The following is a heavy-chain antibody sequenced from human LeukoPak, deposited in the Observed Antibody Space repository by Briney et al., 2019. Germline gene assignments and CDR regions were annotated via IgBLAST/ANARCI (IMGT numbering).Heavy chain of an antibody. V-gene: IGHV3-21*01. J-gene: IGHJ4*02. Sequence: GESLRLSCAASGFTFSSYSMNWVRQAPGKGLEWVSSISSSSSYIYYADSVKGRFTISRDNAKNSLYLQMNSLRAEDTAVYYCARDPPGYSSGWTDYWGQGTLVTVSS. CDR3: ARDPPGYSSGWTDY. D-gene: IGHD6-19*01. CDR1: GFTFSSYS. CDR2: ISSSSSYI.